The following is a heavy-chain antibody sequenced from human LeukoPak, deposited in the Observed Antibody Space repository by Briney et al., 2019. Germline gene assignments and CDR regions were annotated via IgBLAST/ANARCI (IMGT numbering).Heavy chain of an antibody. V-gene: IGHV3-30*18. CDR2: MSYDGSNK. CDR3: AKVRGYYYDREYDY. D-gene: IGHD3-22*01. J-gene: IGHJ4*02. CDR1: GFTFSNYG. Sequence: GGSLRLSCAASGFTFSNYGMHWVRQAPGKGLEWVAVMSYDGSNKYYADSVKGRFTISRDNSKNTLYLQMNSLRAEDTAVYYCAKVRGYYYDREYDYWGQGTLVTVSS.